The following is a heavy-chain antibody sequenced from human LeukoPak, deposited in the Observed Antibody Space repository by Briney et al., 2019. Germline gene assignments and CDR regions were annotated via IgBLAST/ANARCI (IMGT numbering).Heavy chain of an antibody. D-gene: IGHD3-9*01. CDR3: AKDWDSPGDILTGYYVDY. J-gene: IGHJ4*02. CDR1: AFIFSNYA. V-gene: IGHV3-23*01. CDR2: ISGSGGST. Sequence: LPGGSLRLSCAASAFIFSNYAMHWVRQAPGKGVEWLSAISGSGGSTYYADCVKGRFTISRDNSKNTLYLQMNSLRAEDTAVYYCAKDWDSPGDILTGYYVDYWGQGTLVTVSS.